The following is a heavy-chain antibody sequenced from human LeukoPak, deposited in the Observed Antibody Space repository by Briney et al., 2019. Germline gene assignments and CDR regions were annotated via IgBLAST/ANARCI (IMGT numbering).Heavy chain of an antibody. CDR2: IYYSGST. CDR3: ARAPYYDFWSGYYGGNWFDP. V-gene: IGHV4-59*01. D-gene: IGHD3-3*01. CDR1: GGSISSYY. Sequence: PSETLSLTCTVSGGSISSYYWSWIRQPAGKGLEWIGYIYYSGSTNYNPSLKSRVTISVDTSKNQFSLKLSSVTAADTAVYYCARAPYYDFWSGYYGGNWFDPWGQGTLVTVSS. J-gene: IGHJ5*02.